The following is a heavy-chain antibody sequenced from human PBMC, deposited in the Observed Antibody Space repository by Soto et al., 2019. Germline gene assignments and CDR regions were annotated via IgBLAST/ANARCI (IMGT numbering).Heavy chain of an antibody. J-gene: IGHJ5*02. Sequence: QVQLVQSGAEVKKPGASVKVSCKASGYTFTSYDINWVRQATGQGLEWMGWMNPNSGNTAYAQKSQGRVTMTRNTAIRTADMELSSLRSEDTGVYFCAREHIGWFDPWGQGTLVTVSS. D-gene: IGHD2-21*01. V-gene: IGHV1-8*01. CDR1: GYTFTSYD. CDR2: MNPNSGNT. CDR3: AREHIGWFDP.